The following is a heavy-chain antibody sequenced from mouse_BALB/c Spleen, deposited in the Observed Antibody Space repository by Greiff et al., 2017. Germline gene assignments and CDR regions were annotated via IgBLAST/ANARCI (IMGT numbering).Heavy chain of an antibody. CDR1: GFTFSSYG. CDR3: ARAYDGYSLDY. D-gene: IGHD2-3*01. CDR2: INSNGGST. V-gene: IGHV5-6-3*01. J-gene: IGHJ2*01. Sequence: DVKLVESGGGLVQPGGSLKLSCAASGFTFSSYGMSWVRQTPDKRLELVATINSNGGSTYYPDSVKGRFTISRDNAKNTLYLQMSSLKSEDTAMYYCARAYDGYSLDYWGQGTTLTVSS.